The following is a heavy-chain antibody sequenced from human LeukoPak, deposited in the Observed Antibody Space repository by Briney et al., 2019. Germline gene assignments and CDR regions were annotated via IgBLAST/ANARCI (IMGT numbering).Heavy chain of an antibody. J-gene: IGHJ4*02. CDR3: GESGTGDFDY. D-gene: IGHD3-10*01. Sequence: PGGSLRLSCAASGFTFSSYSMNWVRQAPGKGLEWVSYISSSSSYIYYADSVKGRFTISRDNAKNSLYLQMNSLRAEDTAVYYCGESGTGDFDYWGQGTLVTVSS. CDR1: GFTFSSYS. CDR2: ISSSSSYI. V-gene: IGHV3-21*05.